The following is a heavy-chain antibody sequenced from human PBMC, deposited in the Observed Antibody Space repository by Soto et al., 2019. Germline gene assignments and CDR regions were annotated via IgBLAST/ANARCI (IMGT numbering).Heavy chain of an antibody. CDR3: AKDQLWDIVVVPAARHDAFDI. V-gene: IGHV3-23*01. D-gene: IGHD2-2*01. Sequence: PGGSLRLSCAASGFTFSSYAMSWVRQAPGKGLEWVSAISGSGGSTYYADSVKGRFTISRDNSKNTLYLQMNSLRAEDTAVYYCAKDQLWDIVVVPAARHDAFDIWGQGTMVTVSS. CDR1: GFTFSSYA. J-gene: IGHJ3*02. CDR2: ISGSGGST.